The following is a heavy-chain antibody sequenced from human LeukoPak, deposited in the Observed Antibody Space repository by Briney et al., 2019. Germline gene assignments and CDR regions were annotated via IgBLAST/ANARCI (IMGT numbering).Heavy chain of an antibody. D-gene: IGHD2-2*01. Sequence: SGTLSLTCAVSGGSISSSNWWSWVRQPPGKGLEWIGEINHSGSTNYNPSLKSRVTISVDTSKNQFSLKLSSVTAADTAVYYCARQTGRDVVVPAATRGWFDPWGQGTLVTVSS. CDR3: ARQTGRDVVVPAATRGWFDP. CDR2: INHSGST. CDR1: GGSISSSNW. J-gene: IGHJ5*02. V-gene: IGHV4-4*02.